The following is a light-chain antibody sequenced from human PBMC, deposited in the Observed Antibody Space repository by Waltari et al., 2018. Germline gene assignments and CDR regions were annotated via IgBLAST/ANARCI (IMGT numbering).Light chain of an antibody. CDR3: AAWDDNLSGGV. V-gene: IGLV1-47*01. CDR2: RRN. Sequence: QSVLTQPPSVSGTPGQRVTISCSGSSSTIGSNYVYWYKQLPGTAPKLLIYRRNQRPSGVPDLFSGSKSGTSASLAISGLRSEDEADYYCAAWDDNLSGGVFGGGTKLTVL. CDR1: SSTIGSNY. J-gene: IGLJ3*02.